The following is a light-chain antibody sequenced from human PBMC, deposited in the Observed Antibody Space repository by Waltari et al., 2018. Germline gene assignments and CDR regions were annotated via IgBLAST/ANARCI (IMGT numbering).Light chain of an antibody. V-gene: IGKV1-39*01. J-gene: IGKJ1*01. CDR2: GAS. CDR3: QQSFSSPWT. Sequence: DIQMTQSPSSLSASVGDTVTVTCRASQNLRTYLNWYQQKTAKAPKLPIYGASTLQRGGPSRFRGSASGTEFTLTVTNLQPDDFATYFCQQSFSSPWTFGQGTTVNI. CDR1: QNLRTY.